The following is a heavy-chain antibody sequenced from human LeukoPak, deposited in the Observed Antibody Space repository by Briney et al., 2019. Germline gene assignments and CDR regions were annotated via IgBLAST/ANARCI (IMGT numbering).Heavy chain of an antibody. CDR3: ARVVYGSGYYGLDY. V-gene: IGHV3-21*01. CDR2: ISSSSSYI. J-gene: IGHJ4*02. Sequence: GGSLRLSCAASGFTFSSYSMNWARQAPGKGLEWVSSISSSSSYIYYADSVKGRFTISRDNAKNSLYLQMNSLRAEDTAVYYCARVVYGSGYYGLDYWGQGTLVTVSS. D-gene: IGHD3-3*01. CDR1: GFTFSSYS.